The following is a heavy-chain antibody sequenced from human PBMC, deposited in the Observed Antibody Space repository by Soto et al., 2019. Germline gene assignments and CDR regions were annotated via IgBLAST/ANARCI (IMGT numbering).Heavy chain of an antibody. Sequence: GESLKISCKGSGYSFTSYWISWVRQMPGKGLEWMGRIDPSDSYTNYSPSFQGHVTISADKSISTAYLQWSSLKASVTAIYYCAKHEGYCSTTTCSNFDYWGQGTLVTVSS. CDR3: AKHEGYCSTTTCSNFDY. V-gene: IGHV5-10-1*01. CDR2: IDPSDSYT. CDR1: GYSFTSYW. D-gene: IGHD2-2*01. J-gene: IGHJ4*02.